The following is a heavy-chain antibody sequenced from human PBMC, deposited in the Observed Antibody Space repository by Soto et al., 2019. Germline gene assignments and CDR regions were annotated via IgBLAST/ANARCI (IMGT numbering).Heavy chain of an antibody. Sequence: GGSLRLSCAASGFTFSSYAMSLVRQAPGKGLEWVSAISGSGGSTYYADSVKGRFTISRDNSKNTLYLQMNSLRAEDTAVYYCAKGGYYDSSGYYYASGDYWGQGTLVTVSS. CDR2: ISGSGGST. D-gene: IGHD3-22*01. CDR1: GFTFSSYA. CDR3: AKGGYYDSSGYYYASGDY. J-gene: IGHJ4*02. V-gene: IGHV3-23*01.